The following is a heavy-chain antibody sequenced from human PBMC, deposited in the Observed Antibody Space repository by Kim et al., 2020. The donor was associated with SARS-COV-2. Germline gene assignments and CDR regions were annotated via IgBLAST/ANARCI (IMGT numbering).Heavy chain of an antibody. CDR1: GFTFSSYA. Sequence: GGSLRLSCAASGFTFSSYAMSWVRQAPGKGLEWVSAISGSGGSTYYADSVKGRFTISRDNSKNTLYLQMNSLRAEDTAVYYCAKDLSSSWYVPYYYGMDVWGQGTTVTVSS. CDR3: AKDLSSSWYVPYYYGMDV. D-gene: IGHD6-13*01. V-gene: IGHV3-23*01. CDR2: ISGSGGST. J-gene: IGHJ6*02.